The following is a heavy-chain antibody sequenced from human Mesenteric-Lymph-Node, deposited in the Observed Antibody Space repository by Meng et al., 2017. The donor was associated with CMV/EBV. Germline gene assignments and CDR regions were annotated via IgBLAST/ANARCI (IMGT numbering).Heavy chain of an antibody. Sequence: GGSLRLSCAASGFTFSSYAMTWVRQAPGKGLEWVSAISSSGTTFYADSVKGRFTISRDNSKNTIHLQMNRLRAEDTAVYYCAKGCSSSSCYYLDYWGPGALVTVSS. V-gene: IGHV3-23*01. CDR2: ISSSGTT. CDR3: AKGCSSSSCYYLDY. CDR1: GFTFSSYA. J-gene: IGHJ4*02. D-gene: IGHD2-15*01.